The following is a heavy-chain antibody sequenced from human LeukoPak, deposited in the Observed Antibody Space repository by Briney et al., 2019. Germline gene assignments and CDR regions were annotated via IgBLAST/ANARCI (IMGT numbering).Heavy chain of an antibody. V-gene: IGHV3-30*03. CDR1: GFTFSSYG. D-gene: IGHD2/OR15-2a*01. Sequence: GGSLRLSCAASGFTFSSYGMHWVRQAPGKGLEWVAVISYDGSNKYYADSVKGRFTISRDNSKSTLSLQMNSLRAEDTAIYYCATYRQVLLPFESWGQGTLVTVSS. J-gene: IGHJ4*02. CDR2: ISYDGSNK. CDR3: ATYRQVLLPFES.